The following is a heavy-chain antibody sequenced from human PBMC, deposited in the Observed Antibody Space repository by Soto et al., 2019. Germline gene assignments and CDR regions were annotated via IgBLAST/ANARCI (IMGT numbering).Heavy chain of an antibody. CDR2: TSYDGSNT. Sequence: QGQLVESGGGVVHPGTSLRLSCAASGFFFSRQGMHWVRQAQAKGLGWVAFTSYDGSNTYYADSVKGRFTISRDNPKNTLFLQMNSLRPNDTALYFCAKDRGSYDIWSGTQRYYAMDVWGQGATVTVSS. J-gene: IGHJ6*02. V-gene: IGHV3-30*18. D-gene: IGHD3-3*01. CDR1: GFFFSRQG. CDR3: AKDRGSYDIWSGTQRYYAMDV.